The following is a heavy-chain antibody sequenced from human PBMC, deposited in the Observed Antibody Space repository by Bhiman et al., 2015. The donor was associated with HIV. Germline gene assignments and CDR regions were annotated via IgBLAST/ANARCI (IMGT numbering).Heavy chain of an antibody. D-gene: IGHD7-27*01. Sequence: QVQLVESGGGVVQPGRSLRLSCAASGFTFNTYGMHWVRQAPGKGLEWVAVISYDVSNKYYADSVKGRFTISRDNSKNTLYLQMNSLRAEDTAVYYCAREGDWGSDFDYWGQGTLVTVSS. J-gene: IGHJ4*02. V-gene: IGHV3-30*03. CDR3: AREGDWGSDFDY. CDR1: GFTFNTYG. CDR2: ISYDVSNK.